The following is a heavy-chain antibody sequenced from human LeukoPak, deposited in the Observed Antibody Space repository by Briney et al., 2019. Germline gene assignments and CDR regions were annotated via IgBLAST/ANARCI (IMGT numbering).Heavy chain of an antibody. Sequence: PGGSLRLSCAASGFTFSSYGMQWVRQAPGKGLERVAVIPYDGSDKNYADSAKGRFTISRDNSKNTLYLQMNSLRADDTAVYYCARAAYRSGGYYFDYWGQGTLVIVSS. CDR2: IPYDGSDK. CDR3: ARAAYRSGGYYFDY. CDR1: GFTFSSYG. V-gene: IGHV3-30*03. J-gene: IGHJ4*02. D-gene: IGHD6-19*01.